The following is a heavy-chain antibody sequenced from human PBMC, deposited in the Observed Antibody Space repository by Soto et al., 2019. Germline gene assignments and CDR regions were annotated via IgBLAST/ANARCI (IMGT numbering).Heavy chain of an antibody. V-gene: IGHV3-48*02. Sequence: GGSLRLSCSASGFTFSSYSINWVRQAPGKGLEWVSYISSSGNTIYYADSVKGRFTISRDNAKNSLYPQMNSLRDEDTAVYYCARSYYDSSASYASYGMDVWGQGTTVTVSS. D-gene: IGHD3-22*01. CDR2: ISSSGNTI. CDR1: GFTFSSYS. CDR3: ARSYYDSSASYASYGMDV. J-gene: IGHJ6*02.